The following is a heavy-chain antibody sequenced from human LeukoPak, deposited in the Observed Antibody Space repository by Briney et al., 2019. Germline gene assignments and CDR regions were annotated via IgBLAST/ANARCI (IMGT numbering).Heavy chain of an antibody. J-gene: IGHJ4*02. CDR1: GYTFSSYD. Sequence: GASVKVSCKASGYTFSSYDINGVRQATGQGLEWMGWMNPNSGNTAYAQKFQGRVTMSRDTSISTAYMELSSLRSEDTAVYYCARLPKYSRPLDYWGQGTLATVSS. CDR2: MNPNSGNT. V-gene: IGHV1-8*02. CDR3: ARLPKYSRPLDY. D-gene: IGHD6-6*01.